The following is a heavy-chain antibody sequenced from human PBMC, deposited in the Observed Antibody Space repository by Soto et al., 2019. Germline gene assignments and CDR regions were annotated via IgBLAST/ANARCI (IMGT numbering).Heavy chain of an antibody. CDR1: GFTFSSYS. CDR2: ISSSSSYI. V-gene: IGHV3-21*01. CDR3: VWDRSGYYSSTYYYYGMDV. D-gene: IGHD3-22*01. J-gene: IGHJ6*02. Sequence: GGSLRLSCAASGFTFSSYSMNWARQAPGKGLEWVSSISSSSSYIYYADSVKGRFTISRDNAKNSLYLQMNSLRAEDTAVYYCVWDRSGYYSSTYYYYGMDVWGQGTTVTVSS.